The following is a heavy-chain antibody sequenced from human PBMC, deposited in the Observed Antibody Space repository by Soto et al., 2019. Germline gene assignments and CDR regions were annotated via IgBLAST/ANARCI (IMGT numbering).Heavy chain of an antibody. D-gene: IGHD3-10*01. CDR2: IYYSGST. V-gene: IGHV4-59*01. Sequence: LSLTCTVSGGSISSYYWSWIRQPPGKGLEWIGYIYYSGSTNYNPSLKSRVTISVDTSKNQFSLKLSSVTAADTAVYYCARDPIPDYYGSGSYYPTGFDYWGQGTLVTVS. CDR1: GGSISSYY. CDR3: ARDPIPDYYGSGSYYPTGFDY. J-gene: IGHJ4*02.